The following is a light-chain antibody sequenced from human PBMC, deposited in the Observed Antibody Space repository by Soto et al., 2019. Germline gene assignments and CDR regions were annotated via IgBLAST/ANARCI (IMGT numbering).Light chain of an antibody. J-gene: IGLJ2*01. CDR3: QTWGTGPQVV. CDR1: SGHSSYA. V-gene: IGLV4-69*01. CDR2: LNGDGSH. Sequence: QSVLTQSPSASASLGASVKLTCTLSSGHSSYAIAWHQQQPEKGPRYLMKLNGDGSHNKGDGIPDRFSGSSSGAERYLTISSLQSEDEADYYCQTWGTGPQVVFGGGTKLPS.